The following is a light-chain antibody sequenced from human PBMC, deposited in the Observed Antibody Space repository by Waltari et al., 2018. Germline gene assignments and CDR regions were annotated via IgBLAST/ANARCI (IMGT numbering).Light chain of an antibody. CDR2: SNI. V-gene: IGLV1-44*01. CDR1: SSNIGSNT. Sequence: QSVLTQPPSASGTPGQTVTISCSGRSSNIGSNTVNWYQQLPGTAPKLLIYSNIQRPSVVPDRLSGSKSGTSASLAISVLQSEDEGDYYCAAWDDSLNGLYVFGTGTKVTVL. CDR3: AAWDDSLNGLYV. J-gene: IGLJ1*01.